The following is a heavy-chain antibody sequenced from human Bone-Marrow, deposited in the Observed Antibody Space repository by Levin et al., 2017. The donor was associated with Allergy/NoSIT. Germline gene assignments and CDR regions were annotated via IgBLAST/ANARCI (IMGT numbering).Heavy chain of an antibody. D-gene: IGHD2-2*01. J-gene: IGHJ4*02. CDR1: GGSFSGYY. CDR2: INHSGST. Sequence: PSQTLSLTCAVYGGSFSGYYWSWIRQPPGKGLEWIGEINHSGSTNYNPSLKSRVTISVDTSKNQFSLKLSSVTAADTAVYYCARGRVVPAARGAISYRYWGQGTLVTVSS. V-gene: IGHV4-34*01. CDR3: ARGRVVPAARGAISYRY.